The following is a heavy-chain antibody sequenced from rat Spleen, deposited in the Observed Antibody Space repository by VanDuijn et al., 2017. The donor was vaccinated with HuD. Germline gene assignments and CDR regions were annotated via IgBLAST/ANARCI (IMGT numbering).Heavy chain of an antibody. J-gene: IGHJ2*01. CDR1: GFTFSNYG. CDR3: ARHSLYYYSRYIHEYFDN. D-gene: IGHD1-2*01. V-gene: IGHV5-29*01. Sequence: EVKLVESGGGLVQPGRSLTLSCAASGFTFSNYGMAWVRQAPTKGLEWVATISSEGRSSYYRDSVKGRFTISRDNAKSSLYLQMNSLRSEDTATYFCARHSLYYYSRYIHEYFDNWGQGVMVTVSS. CDR2: ISSEGRSS.